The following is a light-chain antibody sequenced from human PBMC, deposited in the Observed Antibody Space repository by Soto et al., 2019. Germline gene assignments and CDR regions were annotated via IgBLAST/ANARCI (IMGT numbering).Light chain of an antibody. CDR2: DTS. V-gene: IGKV3-11*01. CDR1: QTVSNK. J-gene: IGKJ1*01. Sequence: EIVLTQSPSTLSSSPGERATLSCRASQTVSNKLAWYQHKPGQAPRLLIYDTSNRATGIPARFSGSGSGTDFTLTISSLEPEDFAVYYCHQRKSWPRTFGQGTKVDI. CDR3: HQRKSWPRT.